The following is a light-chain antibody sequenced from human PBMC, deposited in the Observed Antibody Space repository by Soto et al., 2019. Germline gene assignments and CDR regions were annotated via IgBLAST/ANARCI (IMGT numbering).Light chain of an antibody. Sequence: DIQMTQSQSILSASVGDRVAITCRASQSVNRWLAWYQQKPGKAPKLLIYDASRLNSGVTSRFRGSGSGTDFTLMISSLQPDDFATYYCQQYSTYSTFGQGTKWIS. V-gene: IGKV1-5*01. CDR3: QQYSTYST. J-gene: IGKJ1*01. CDR1: QSVNRW. CDR2: DAS.